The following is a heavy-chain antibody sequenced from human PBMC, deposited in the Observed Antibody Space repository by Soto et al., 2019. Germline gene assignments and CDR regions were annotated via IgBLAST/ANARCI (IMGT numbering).Heavy chain of an antibody. J-gene: IGHJ5*02. CDR1: GDRFNIYG. V-gene: IGHV1-18*01. CDR2: IRAYNGNT. D-gene: IGHD6-13*01. Sequence: AEVGCEACGDRFNIYGISGARQAPGQGLEWMGWIRAYNGNTNYAQKLQGRVTMTTDTSTSTAYMGLRSLRYEDTAVYYCARGPSFLAASVALDHWGQGTLVTVSS. CDR3: ARGPSFLAASVALDH.